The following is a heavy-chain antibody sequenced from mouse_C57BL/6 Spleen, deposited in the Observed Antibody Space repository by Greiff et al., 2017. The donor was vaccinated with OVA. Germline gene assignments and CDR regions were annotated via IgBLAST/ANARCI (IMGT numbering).Heavy chain of an antibody. CDR1: GYTFTGYC. D-gene: IGHD2-4*01. J-gene: IGHJ4*01. CDR2: IYPGSGST. Sequence: QVQLQQPGAELVKPGASVKMSCKASGYTFTGYCITWVKQRPGQGLEWIGDIYPGSGSTNYNEKFKSKSTLTADTSSSTASMQLSRLTSEDAEVYYCAKVNDYDLYAMDYWGQGTSVTVSS. V-gene: IGHV1-55*01. CDR3: AKVNDYDLYAMDY.